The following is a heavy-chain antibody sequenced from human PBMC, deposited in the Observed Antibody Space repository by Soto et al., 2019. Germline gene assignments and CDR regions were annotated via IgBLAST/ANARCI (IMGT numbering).Heavy chain of an antibody. CDR3: TRTTGGADY. CDR1: GFTFSGSA. J-gene: IGHJ4*02. Sequence: EVQLVESGGGLVQPGGSLKLSCAASGFTFSGSAMHWVRQASWKGLEWVGRIRSKANSYATAYAASVKGRFTISRDDSKNTAYLQMNSLKTEDTAVYYCTRTTGGADYWGQGTLVTVSS. V-gene: IGHV3-73*02. CDR2: IRSKANSYAT. D-gene: IGHD4-17*01.